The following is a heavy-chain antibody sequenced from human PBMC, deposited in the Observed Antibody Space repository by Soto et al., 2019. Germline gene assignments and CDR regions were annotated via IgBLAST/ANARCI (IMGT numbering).Heavy chain of an antibody. Sequence: PGESLKISCKGSGYSFTSYWIGWVRQMPGKGLEWMGIIYPGDSDTRYSPSFQGQVTISADKSISTAYLQWSSLKASDTAMYYCARHLAAGTVDYYYGMDVWGQGTTVTVSS. J-gene: IGHJ6*02. CDR2: IYPGDSDT. V-gene: IGHV5-51*01. CDR1: GYSFTSYW. CDR3: ARHLAAGTVDYYYGMDV. D-gene: IGHD6-13*01.